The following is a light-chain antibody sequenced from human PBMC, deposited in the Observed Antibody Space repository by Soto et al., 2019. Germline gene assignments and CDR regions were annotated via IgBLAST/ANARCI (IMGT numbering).Light chain of an antibody. CDR1: QFFSNN. J-gene: IGKJ5*01. Sequence: EIVLTQSPGTLSLSPGERATLSCRDSQFFSNNYLAWYQKKPGQAPRLLIYGAYTRATGLPARFSGIVSGTDFSLTISSLQSEDFAFYYGQQYNTWPPITFVQGTRLEIK. CDR3: QQYNTWPPIT. CDR2: GAY. V-gene: IGKV3-15*01.